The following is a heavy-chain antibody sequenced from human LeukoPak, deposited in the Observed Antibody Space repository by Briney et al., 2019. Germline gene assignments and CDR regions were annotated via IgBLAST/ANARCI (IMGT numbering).Heavy chain of an antibody. Sequence: GSSVKVSCKSSGATFSSYAISWVRQAPGQGVEWMGRITPTLDLAFYAQKFQGRVTLTADRSTSTAYLELTGLRSDDTAVYYCARPGVAARPDEFGYWGQGTLVTVSS. J-gene: IGHJ4*02. CDR3: ARPGVAARPDEFGY. CDR1: GATFSSYA. D-gene: IGHD6-6*01. V-gene: IGHV1-69*10. CDR2: ITPTLDLA.